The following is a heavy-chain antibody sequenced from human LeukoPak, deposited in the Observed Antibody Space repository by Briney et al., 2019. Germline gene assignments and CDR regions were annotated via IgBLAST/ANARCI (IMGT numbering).Heavy chain of an antibody. D-gene: IGHD5-18*01. Sequence: PSETLSLTCTVSGGSISSYYWSWIRQPPGKGLEWIGYIYYSGSTNYNPSLKSRATISVDTSKNQFSLKLSSVTAADTAVYYCARVKEGYSYGYGDYYYYYMDVWGKGTTVTVSS. CDR2: IYYSGST. J-gene: IGHJ6*03. V-gene: IGHV4-59*01. CDR1: GGSISSYY. CDR3: ARVKEGYSYGYGDYYYYYMDV.